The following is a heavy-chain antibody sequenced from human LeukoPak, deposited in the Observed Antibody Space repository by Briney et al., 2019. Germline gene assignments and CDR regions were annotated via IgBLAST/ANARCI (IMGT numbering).Heavy chain of an antibody. V-gene: IGHV3-21*05. J-gene: IGHJ4*02. D-gene: IGHD3-10*01. Sequence: GGSLRLSCAASGFTFSSYSMNWVRQAPGKGLEWVSYISSSSSYIYYADSVKGRFTISRDNAKNSLYLQMNSLRAEDTAVYYCARDYGVDYWGQGTLVTVSS. CDR2: ISSSSSYI. CDR3: ARDYGVDY. CDR1: GFTFSSYS.